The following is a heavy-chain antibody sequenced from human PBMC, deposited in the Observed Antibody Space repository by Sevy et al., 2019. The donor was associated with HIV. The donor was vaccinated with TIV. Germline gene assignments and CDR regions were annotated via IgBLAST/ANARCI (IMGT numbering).Heavy chain of an antibody. D-gene: IGHD3-10*01. Sequence: GGSLRLSCAASGFTFSSYGMHWVRQAPGKGLEWVVFIRYDGSNKYYADSVKGRFTISRDNSKNTLYLQMNSLRAEDTAVYYCAKDLDYYGSGSYFDYWGQGTLVTVSS. CDR1: GFTFSSYG. CDR3: AKDLDYYGSGSYFDY. V-gene: IGHV3-30*02. J-gene: IGHJ4*02. CDR2: IRYDGSNK.